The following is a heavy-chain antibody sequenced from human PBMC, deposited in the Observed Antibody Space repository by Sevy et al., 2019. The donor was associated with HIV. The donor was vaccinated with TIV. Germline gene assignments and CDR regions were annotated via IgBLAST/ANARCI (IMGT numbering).Heavy chain of an antibody. CDR2: INHSGIT. V-gene: IGHV4-34*01. D-gene: IGHD6-6*01. CDR3: VRQDLATAAPRPY. Sequence: SETLSLTCTVHGEPFSGYYWSWIRQPPGWGLEWIGEINHSGITHYNPSLKSRVTLSVDTSKNHFSLKLSSVTAADTAVYYCVRQDLATAAPRPYWGQGSLVTVSS. CDR1: GEPFSGYY. J-gene: IGHJ4*02.